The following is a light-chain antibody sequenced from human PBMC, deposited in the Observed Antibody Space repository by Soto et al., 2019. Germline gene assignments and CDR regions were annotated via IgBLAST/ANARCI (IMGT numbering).Light chain of an antibody. CDR1: QGVASRY. Sequence: EIVLTQSPVTLSLSPGERATLSCRASQGVASRYLAWYQQKPGQAPRLLIYGASTRATGIPDRFSGSGLGTDFTLTISRLEPEDFAVYYCQQYGSSPIAFGQGTRLEIK. V-gene: IGKV3-20*01. CDR2: GAS. CDR3: QQYGSSPIA. J-gene: IGKJ5*01.